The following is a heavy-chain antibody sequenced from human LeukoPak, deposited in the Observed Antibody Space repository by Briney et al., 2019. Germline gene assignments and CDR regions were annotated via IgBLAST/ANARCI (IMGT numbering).Heavy chain of an antibody. J-gene: IGHJ3*02. CDR3: AKARYSSPVIRDAFAM. CDR2: ISGSDGST. D-gene: IGHD5-18*01. Sequence: GGSLRLSCAASGFTLSSYSMNWVRQAPGKGLEWVSIISGSDGSTYYADSVKGRFTISRDNSKNTVYLQMNSLRAEDTAVYYCAKARYSSPVIRDAFAMWGQGTMVTVSS. V-gene: IGHV3-23*01. CDR1: GFTLSSYS.